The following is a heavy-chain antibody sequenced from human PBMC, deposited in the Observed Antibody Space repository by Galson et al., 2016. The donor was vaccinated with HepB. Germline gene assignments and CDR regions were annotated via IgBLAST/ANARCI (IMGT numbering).Heavy chain of an antibody. J-gene: IGHJ4*02. D-gene: IGHD2-21*01. Sequence: SVKVSCKASGYIFTAHYMHWVRQAPGQGLEWMGIINPSRGSTSYTPKFHGRITMTSDSSTNTVHMELSSPTYEHTAVYFCARAASEIPRVISDSWGQGSLVIVSS. V-gene: IGHV1-46*01. CDR2: INPSRGST. CDR1: GYIFTAHY. CDR3: ARAASEIPRVISDS.